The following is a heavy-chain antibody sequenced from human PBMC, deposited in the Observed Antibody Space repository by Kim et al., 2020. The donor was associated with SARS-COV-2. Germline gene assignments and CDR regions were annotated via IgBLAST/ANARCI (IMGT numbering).Heavy chain of an antibody. CDR3: AKDLARITMIVVVTRVFDY. CDR2: IRGSGGST. CDR1: GFTFSSYA. J-gene: IGHJ4*02. D-gene: IGHD3-22*01. Sequence: GGSLRLSCAASGFTFSSYAMSWVRQAPGKGLEWVSAIRGSGGSTYYADSVKGRFTISRDNSKNTLYLQMNSLRAEDTAVYCCAKDLARITMIVVVTRVFDYWGQGTLVTVSS. V-gene: IGHV3-23*01.